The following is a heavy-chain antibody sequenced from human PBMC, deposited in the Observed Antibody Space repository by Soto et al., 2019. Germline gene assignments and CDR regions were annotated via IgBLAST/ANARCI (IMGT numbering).Heavy chain of an antibody. D-gene: IGHD3-10*01. CDR1: GGTFSSYS. J-gene: IGHJ6*02. Sequence: SVKVSCKASGGTFSSYSISWVRHAPGQGLEWMGGIIPIFGTANYAQKFQGRVTITADESTSTAYMGLSSLRSEDTAVYYCARWRLTMVRGVTKSYYYGMDVWGQGTTVTVSS. CDR2: IIPIFGTA. V-gene: IGHV1-69*13. CDR3: ARWRLTMVRGVTKSYYYGMDV.